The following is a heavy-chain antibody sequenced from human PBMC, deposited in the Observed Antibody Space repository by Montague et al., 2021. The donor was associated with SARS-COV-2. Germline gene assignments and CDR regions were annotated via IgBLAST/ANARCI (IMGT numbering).Heavy chain of an antibody. CDR3: AKGDTSPGDY. CDR1: GFMFSNYG. CDR2: ISFDGSNK. J-gene: IGHJ4*02. D-gene: IGHD5-18*01. Sequence: SLRLSCAAPGFMFSNYGMHWVRQAPGKGLEWVAVISFDGSNKYYADSVKGRFTISRDNSKNTVYLQMNSLRGEDTAVYYCAKGDTSPGDYWGQGTLVTVSS. V-gene: IGHV3-30*18.